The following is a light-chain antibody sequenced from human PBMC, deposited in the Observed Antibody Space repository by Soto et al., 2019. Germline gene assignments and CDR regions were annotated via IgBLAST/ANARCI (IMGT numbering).Light chain of an antibody. CDR1: QGLLFSKESTY. J-gene: IGKJ4*01. Sequence: EMGLTQSPLPLPVTPADRPPFSCRLIQGLLFSKESTYLGWYLQKPGQPPQFLVYLGSNGASGVPDRFRGSGSGTDFTLKISRVEAEDVGVYYCMQGLQTPLTFGGGTKVEIK. CDR2: LGS. CDR3: MQGLQTPLT. V-gene: IGKV2-28*01.